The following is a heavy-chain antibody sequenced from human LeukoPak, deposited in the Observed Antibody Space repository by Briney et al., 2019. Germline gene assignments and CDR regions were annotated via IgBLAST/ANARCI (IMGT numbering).Heavy chain of an antibody. CDR1: GYTFTGYY. J-gene: IGHJ4*02. Sequence: GASVKVSCKASGYTFTGYYVHWVRQAPGQGLEWMGWVNPNSGVTNYAQKFQGRVTMTRDTSISAAYMELSSLRSGDTAVYYCARVGAYGSGSYLVYWGQGSLVTVSS. CDR2: VNPNSGVT. D-gene: IGHD3-10*01. CDR3: ARVGAYGSGSYLVY. V-gene: IGHV1-2*02.